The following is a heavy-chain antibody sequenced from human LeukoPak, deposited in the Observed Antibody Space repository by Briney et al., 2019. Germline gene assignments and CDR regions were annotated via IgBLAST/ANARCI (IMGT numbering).Heavy chain of an antibody. V-gene: IGHV3-23*01. CDR3: AKVGPYSNAFYYYYGMDV. CDR1: GFTFSSYA. D-gene: IGHD4-11*01. Sequence: PGASLRLSCAASGFTFSSYAMSWVRQAPGKGREGVSAISGSGGSTYYADSVKGRFTIYRDNSKNTLYLQMNSLRAEDTAVYYCAKVGPYSNAFYYYYGMDVWGQGTTVTVSS. CDR2: ISGSGGST. J-gene: IGHJ6*02.